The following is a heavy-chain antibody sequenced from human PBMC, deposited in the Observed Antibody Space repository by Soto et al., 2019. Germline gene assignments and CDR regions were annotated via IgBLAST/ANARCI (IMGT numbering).Heavy chain of an antibody. J-gene: IGHJ5*02. CDR3: ARKGGGEDTAMTFDP. V-gene: IGHV4-34*01. CDR2: INHSGST. CDR1: GGSFSGYY. D-gene: IGHD5-18*01. Sequence: TLSLTCAVYGGSFSGYYWSWIRQPPGKGLEWIGEINHSGSTNYNPSLKSRATISVDTSKNQFSLKLSSVTAADTAVYYCARKGGGEDTAMTFDPWGQGTLVTVSS.